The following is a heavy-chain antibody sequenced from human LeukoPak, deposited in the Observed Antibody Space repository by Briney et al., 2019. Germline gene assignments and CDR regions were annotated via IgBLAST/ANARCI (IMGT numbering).Heavy chain of an antibody. D-gene: IGHD3-22*01. CDR2: ISRSSIYI. CDR1: GFTVSSNS. Sequence: PGGSLRLSCTVSGFTVSSNSMSWVRQAPGKGLEWVSSISRSSIYIYYADSVKGRFTISRDNAKNSLYLQMNSLRAEDTAVYYCARALYDSSGYYSHFDYWGQGTLVTVSS. CDR3: ARALYDSSGYYSHFDY. V-gene: IGHV3-21*01. J-gene: IGHJ4*02.